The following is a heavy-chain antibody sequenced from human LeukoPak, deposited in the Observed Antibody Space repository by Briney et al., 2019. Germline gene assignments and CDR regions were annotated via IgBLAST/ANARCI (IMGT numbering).Heavy chain of an antibody. V-gene: IGHV3-7*05. D-gene: IGHD6-13*01. CDR1: GFTFDDYA. CDR3: ARDWGAAGLWDY. J-gene: IGHJ4*02. Sequence: GGSLRLSCAASGFTFDDYAMHWVRQAPGRGLEWVANIKEDGSEKNYVDSVKGRFTISRDNAKNSLYLQMNSLRAGDTAIYYCARDWGAAGLWDYWGQGTLVTVSS. CDR2: IKEDGSEK.